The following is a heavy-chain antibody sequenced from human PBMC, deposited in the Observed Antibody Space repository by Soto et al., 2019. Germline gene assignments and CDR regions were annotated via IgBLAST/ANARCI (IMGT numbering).Heavy chain of an antibody. V-gene: IGHV3-23*01. J-gene: IGHJ4*02. D-gene: IGHD3-22*01. CDR1: GFIFSTYA. CDR2: IIGSGDMT. Sequence: EVQLLESGGGLVQPGGSLRLSCAGSGFIFSTYAMGWVGQAPGKGLEGVSSIIGSGDMTYYADSVKGRFTISRDNSKNMLYLQMNSLRAEDTAVYYCAKREVVAFSVDYWGQGTLVTVSS. CDR3: AKREVVAFSVDY.